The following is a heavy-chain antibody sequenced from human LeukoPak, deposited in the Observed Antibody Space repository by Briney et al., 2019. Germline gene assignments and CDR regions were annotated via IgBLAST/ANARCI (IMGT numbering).Heavy chain of an antibody. D-gene: IGHD3-10*01. CDR1: GFTFSTYW. V-gene: IGHV3-74*01. CDR2: INPDGSRT. Sequence: GGSLRLSCAVSGFTFSTYWIHWVRQAPGMGLVWVSRINPDGSRTDYADSVRGRFTISRDNAKNSLYLQMNGLRPEDTAVYFCAKDWGHKFASGSSYLDSWGQGTLVTVSS. J-gene: IGHJ4*02. CDR3: AKDWGHKFASGSSYLDS.